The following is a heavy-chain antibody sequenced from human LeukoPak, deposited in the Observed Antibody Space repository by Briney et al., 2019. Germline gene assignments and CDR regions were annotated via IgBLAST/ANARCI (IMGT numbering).Heavy chain of an antibody. CDR1: GLTFSSFG. CDR3: AKFRGGGIPDSFDY. J-gene: IGHJ4*02. CDR2: ISGSGTTT. Sequence: GGSLRLSCAASGLTFSSFGMSWVRQAPGKGLEWVSHISGSGTTTYYADSVKGRFTISRDNSKNTLYLQMNSLRAEDTAVYYCAKFRGGGIPDSFDYWGQGTLVTVSS. D-gene: IGHD3-16*01. V-gene: IGHV3-23*01.